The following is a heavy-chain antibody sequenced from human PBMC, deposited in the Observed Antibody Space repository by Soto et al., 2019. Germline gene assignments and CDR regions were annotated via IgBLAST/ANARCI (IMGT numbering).Heavy chain of an antibody. CDR3: ASVFGY. J-gene: IGHJ4*02. CDR2: INSDGSST. Sequence: EVQLVESGGGLVQPGGSLRLSCEASGFTFSTFWMHWVRQAPGKGLVWVSRINSDGSSTNYADSVKGRVTISRYNAKNMLYVRMYSLRAEDTAVYYCASVFGYWWQGTVVTVPS. CDR1: GFTFSTFW. V-gene: IGHV3-74*01.